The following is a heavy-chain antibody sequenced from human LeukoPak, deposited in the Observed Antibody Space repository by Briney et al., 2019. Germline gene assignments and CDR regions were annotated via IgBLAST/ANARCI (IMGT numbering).Heavy chain of an antibody. D-gene: IGHD5-18*01. CDR2: ISGSGGST. CDR3: AKDQSGVYNYGSDF. V-gene: IGHV3-23*01. J-gene: IGHJ4*02. Sequence: PGGSLRLSCAASGFTFNNYGMSWVRQAPGKGLEWVSVISGSGGSTYYADSVKGRFTISRDKSKNTLYLQMNSLRAEDTAVYYCAKDQSGVYNYGSDFWGQGTLVTVSS. CDR1: GFTFNNYG.